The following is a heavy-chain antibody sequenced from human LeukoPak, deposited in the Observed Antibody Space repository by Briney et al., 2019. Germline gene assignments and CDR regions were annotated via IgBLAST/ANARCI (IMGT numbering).Heavy chain of an antibody. J-gene: IGHJ4*02. V-gene: IGHV1-69*13. Sequence: ASVKVSCKASGGTFSSYAISGVRQAPGQGLEWMGGIILIFGTANYAHKFQGRVTITADESTRTAYMELSSLRSEDTAVYYCARGTIENFVRTGIAAAGPYFDYWGQGTLVTVSS. CDR3: ARGTIENFVRTGIAAAGPYFDY. CDR1: GGTFSSYA. D-gene: IGHD6-13*01. CDR2: IILIFGTA.